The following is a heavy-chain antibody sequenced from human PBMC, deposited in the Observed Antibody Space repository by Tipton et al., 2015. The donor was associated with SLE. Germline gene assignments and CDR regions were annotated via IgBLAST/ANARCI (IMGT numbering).Heavy chain of an antibody. V-gene: IGHV4-34*01. Sequence: TLSLTCAVYGGSFSGYYWSWIRQPPGKGLEWIGEINHSGSTNYNPSPKSRVTISVDTSKNQFSLKLSSVTAADTAVYYCARGGGYCSSTSCIGADFDYWGQGTLVTVSS. CDR1: GGSFSGYY. CDR3: ARGGGYCSSTSCIGADFDY. D-gene: IGHD2-2*01. J-gene: IGHJ4*02. CDR2: INHSGST.